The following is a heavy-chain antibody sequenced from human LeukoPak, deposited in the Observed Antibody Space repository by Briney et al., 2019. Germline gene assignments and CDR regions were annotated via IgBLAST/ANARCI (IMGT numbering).Heavy chain of an antibody. CDR3: AKDLPYSGSYYPILFDY. CDR1: GFTFSSYG. J-gene: IGHJ4*02. Sequence: GGSLRLSCAASGFTFSSYGMSWVRQAPGKGLEWVSAISGSGGSTYYADSVKGRFTISRDNSKNTLYLQMNSLRAEDTAVYYCAKDLPYSGSYYPILFDYWGQGTLVTVSS. D-gene: IGHD1-26*01. CDR2: ISGSGGST. V-gene: IGHV3-23*01.